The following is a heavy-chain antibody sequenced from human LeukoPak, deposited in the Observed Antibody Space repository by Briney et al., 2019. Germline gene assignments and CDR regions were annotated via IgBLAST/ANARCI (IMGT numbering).Heavy chain of an antibody. J-gene: IGHJ4*02. CDR1: GFTFDDYG. Sequence: PGGSLRLSCAASGFTFDDYGMSWVRQAPGKGLEWVANIKQDGSEKYYVDSVKGRFTISRDNAKNSLYLQMNSLRAEDTAVYYCARFLRFLEWPLDYWGQGTLVTVSS. V-gene: IGHV3-7*01. CDR3: ARFLRFLEWPLDY. CDR2: IKQDGSEK. D-gene: IGHD3-3*01.